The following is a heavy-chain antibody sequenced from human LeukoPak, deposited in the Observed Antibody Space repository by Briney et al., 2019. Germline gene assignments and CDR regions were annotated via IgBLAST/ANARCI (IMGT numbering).Heavy chain of an antibody. CDR2: INSDGSST. V-gene: IGHV3-74*01. J-gene: IGHJ6*02. D-gene: IGHD2-15*01. CDR1: GFTFSSYW. Sequence: PGGSLRLSCAASGFTFSSYWMHWVRHAPGKGLVWVSRINSDGSSTRYADSVKGRFTISRDNAKNTLSLQMNSLRAEDTAVYYCARARYCSGGSCSGMDVWGQGTTVTVSS. CDR3: ARARYCSGGSCSGMDV.